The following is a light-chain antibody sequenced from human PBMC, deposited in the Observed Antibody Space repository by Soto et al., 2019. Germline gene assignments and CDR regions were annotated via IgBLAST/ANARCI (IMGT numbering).Light chain of an antibody. Sequence: QSVLTQPPSVSGSPGQSVTISCTGTSSDVGSYNRVSWYQQPPGTAPKLMIYEVNKRPSGVPDRFSGSKSGNTASLTVSGLQAEDEADYYCSSYADSNNLVFGGGTKLTVL. CDR2: EVN. CDR1: SSDVGSYNR. CDR3: SSYADSNNLV. V-gene: IGLV2-8*01. J-gene: IGLJ3*02.